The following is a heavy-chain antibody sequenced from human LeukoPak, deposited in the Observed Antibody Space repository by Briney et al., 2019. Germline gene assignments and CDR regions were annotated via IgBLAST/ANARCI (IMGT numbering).Heavy chain of an antibody. D-gene: IGHD6-13*01. V-gene: IGHV3-74*01. CDR1: GITISRYW. J-gene: IGHJ4*02. Sequence: GGSLRLSCAASGITISRYWMHWVRQAPGKGLVWVSRVNGDGSTTNYADSVKGRFTISRDNAKNTMSLQMTSLRADDTAVYYCATVQRKAAADYYFDYWGQGTLVTVSS. CDR3: ATVQRKAAADYYFDY. CDR2: VNGDGSTT.